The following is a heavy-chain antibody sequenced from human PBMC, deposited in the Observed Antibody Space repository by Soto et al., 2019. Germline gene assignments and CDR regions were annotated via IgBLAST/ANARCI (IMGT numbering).Heavy chain of an antibody. CDR3: ARRFSVHGGLDY. V-gene: IGHV3-72*01. D-gene: IGHD5-12*01. CDR2: TRNEADGYAT. J-gene: IGHJ4*02. CDR1: GFTFSTYA. Sequence: QPGGSLRLSCAASGFTFSTYAMTWVRQAPEKGLEWVGRTRNEADGYATDCAASVKGRFTISRDDSKNSLFLQMNSLETEDTAVYYCARRFSVHGGLDYWGQGTLVTVSS.